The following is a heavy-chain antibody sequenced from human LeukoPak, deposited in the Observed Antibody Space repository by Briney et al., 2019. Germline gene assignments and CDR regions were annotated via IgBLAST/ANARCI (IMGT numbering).Heavy chain of an antibody. CDR2: IIPIFGTA. V-gene: IGHV1-69*13. D-gene: IGHD3-3*01. J-gene: IGHJ6*02. CDR1: GGTFSSYA. Sequence: SVKVSCKASGGTFSSYAISWVRQAPGQGLEWMGGIIPIFGTANYAQKFQGRVTITADESTSTAYMELSSLRSEDTAVYYCARGGVVVKNRNYYYYGMDVWGQGTTVTVSS. CDR3: ARGGVVVKNRNYYYYGMDV.